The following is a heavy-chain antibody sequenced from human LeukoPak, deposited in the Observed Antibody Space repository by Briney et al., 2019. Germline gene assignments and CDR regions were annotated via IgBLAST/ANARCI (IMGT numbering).Heavy chain of an antibody. V-gene: IGHV3-23*01. Sequence: CGALRLSYADSVFIFSSHAMSWVRQAPGPRLEAGSAIICSGGSTYYADSVTGRFTISRDNSKNTLYLQMNSLSAEGTPGYYFSKEVYDYWSGYHYWGQGTMVTVSS. CDR2: IICSGGST. D-gene: IGHD3-3*01. CDR3: SKEVYDYWSGYHY. CDR1: VFIFSSHA. J-gene: IGHJ4*02.